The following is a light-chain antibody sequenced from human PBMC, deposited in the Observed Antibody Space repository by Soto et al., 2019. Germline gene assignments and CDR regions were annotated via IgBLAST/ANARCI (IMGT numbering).Light chain of an antibody. V-gene: IGKV1-9*01. J-gene: IGKJ4*01. CDR2: AAS. Sequence: DIQVTQSPPTLSASVGDRVTITCRASQTISTWMAWYQQKPGKAPKLLIYAASTLQSGVPSRFSGSGSGTDFSLTISSLQPEDVATYYCQYLNSFPLTFGGGTKVDIK. CDR3: QYLNSFPLT. CDR1: QTISTW.